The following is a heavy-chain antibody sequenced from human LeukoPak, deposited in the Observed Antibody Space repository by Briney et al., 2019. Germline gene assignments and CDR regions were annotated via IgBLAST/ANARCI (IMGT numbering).Heavy chain of an antibody. J-gene: IGHJ6*03. Sequence: TLSLTCTVSAASVSTYYWNWVRPPPGRVLEWIAYIYPTGNTKYSPSLESRVSISLDTSKNQFSLKLSSVTAADTAVYYCASSNGFDWSPEYYMDVWGKGTTVIVSS. CDR3: ASSNGFDWSPEYYMDV. V-gene: IGHV4-59*02. D-gene: IGHD3-9*01. CDR1: AASVSTYY. CDR2: IYPTGNT.